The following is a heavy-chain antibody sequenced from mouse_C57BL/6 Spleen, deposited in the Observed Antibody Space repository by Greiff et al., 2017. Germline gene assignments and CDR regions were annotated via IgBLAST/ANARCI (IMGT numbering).Heavy chain of an antibody. CDR2: INPNNGGT. CDR3: ARERLRRGDYAMDY. V-gene: IGHV1-18*01. CDR1: GYTFTDYN. D-gene: IGHD2-4*01. Sequence: EVQLQQSGPELVKPGASVKIPCKASGYTFTDYNMDWVKQSHGKSLEWIGDINPNNGGTIYNQKFKGKATLTVDKSSSTAYMELRSLTSEDTAVYYCARERLRRGDYAMDYWGQGTSVTVSS. J-gene: IGHJ4*01.